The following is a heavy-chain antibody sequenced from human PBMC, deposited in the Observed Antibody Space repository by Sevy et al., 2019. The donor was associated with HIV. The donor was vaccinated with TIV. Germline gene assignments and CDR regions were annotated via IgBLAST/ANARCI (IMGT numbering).Heavy chain of an antibody. V-gene: IGHV3-23*01. CDR1: GFTFSNHG. CDR2: ISGSGRYT. CDR3: AKGFCSGGTCPRDYYYYGMDV. Sequence: GGSLRLSCAASGFTFSNHGMHWVRQAPGKGLEWVSSISGSGRYTYYADSVEGRFTISRDNSKNTLYVQMNSLRAEDTAVYYCAKGFCSGGTCPRDYYYYGMDVWGQGTTVTVSS. J-gene: IGHJ6*02. D-gene: IGHD2-15*01.